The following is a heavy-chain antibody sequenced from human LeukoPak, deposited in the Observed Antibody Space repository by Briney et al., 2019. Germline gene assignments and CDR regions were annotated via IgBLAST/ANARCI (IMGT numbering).Heavy chain of an antibody. CDR3: ARGDCSGGSCYSDRVDV. CDR1: GFTFSDYY. Sequence: GGSLRLSCAASGFTFSDYYMSWIRQAPGKGLEWVSYISSSGNTIYYAGSVKGRFTISRDNAKNSLYLQMNSLRAEDTAVYYCARGDCSGGSCYSDRVDVWGQGTTVTVSS. V-gene: IGHV3-11*01. D-gene: IGHD2-15*01. CDR2: ISSSGNTI. J-gene: IGHJ6*02.